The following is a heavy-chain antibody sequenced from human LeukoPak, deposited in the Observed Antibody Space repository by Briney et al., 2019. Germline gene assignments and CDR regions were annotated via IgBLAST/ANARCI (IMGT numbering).Heavy chain of an antibody. CDR3: ARHQVAVAGRYDY. CDR2: IYTSGST. J-gene: IGHJ4*02. Sequence: VKPSETLSLTCTVSGGSISGYYWSWIRQPAGKGLEWIGRIYTSGSTNYNPSLKSRVTISVDTSKNQFSLKLSSVTAADTAVYYCARHQVAVAGRYDYWGQGTLVTVSS. V-gene: IGHV4-4*07. CDR1: GGSISGYY. D-gene: IGHD6-19*01.